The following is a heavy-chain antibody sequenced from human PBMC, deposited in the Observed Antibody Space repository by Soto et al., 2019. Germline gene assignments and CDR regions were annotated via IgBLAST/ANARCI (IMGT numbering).Heavy chain of an antibody. V-gene: IGHV1-2*04. J-gene: IGHJ6*02. CDR3: ARGAAPLDYYYYGMDV. D-gene: IGHD2-15*01. CDR1: GYTFTGYY. CDR2: INPNSGGT. Sequence: GASVKVSCKASGYTFTGYYMHWVRQAPGQGLEWMGWINPNSGGTNYAQKFQGWVTMTRDTSISTAYMELSRLRSDDTAVYYCARGAAPLDYYYYGMDVWGQGXTVTVPS.